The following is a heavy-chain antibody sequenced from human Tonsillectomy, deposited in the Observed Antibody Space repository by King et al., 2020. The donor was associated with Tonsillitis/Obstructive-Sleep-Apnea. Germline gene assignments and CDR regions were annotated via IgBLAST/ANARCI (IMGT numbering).Heavy chain of an antibody. CDR2: INRDGSST. V-gene: IGHV3-74*01. Sequence: VQLVESGGGLVQPGGSLRLSCAASGFTFSSYWMHWVRQAPGKGLVWGSRINRDGSSTSYADSVKGRFTISRDHAKNTLDLQMNSLRAEDTAVYYCARDLDNYSNYAWLGFVSYYYYMDVWGKGTTVTVSS. J-gene: IGHJ6*03. D-gene: IGHD4-11*01. CDR1: GFTFSSYW. CDR3: ARDLDNYSNYAWLGFVSYYYYMDV.